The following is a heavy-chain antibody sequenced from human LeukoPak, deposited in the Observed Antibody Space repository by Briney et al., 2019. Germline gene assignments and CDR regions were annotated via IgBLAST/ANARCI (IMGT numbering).Heavy chain of an antibody. Sequence: GGSLRLFCAASGLTFRSYWMTWVRQASGKGLEWVANMNQDGSEKYSVESVKGRFTISRDNAKNSLYLQMNSLRAEDTAVYYCARDTRGVFDYWGQGTLVTVSS. CDR1: GLTFRSYW. CDR3: ARDTRGVFDY. CDR2: MNQDGSEK. J-gene: IGHJ4*02. D-gene: IGHD2-8*02. V-gene: IGHV3-7*01.